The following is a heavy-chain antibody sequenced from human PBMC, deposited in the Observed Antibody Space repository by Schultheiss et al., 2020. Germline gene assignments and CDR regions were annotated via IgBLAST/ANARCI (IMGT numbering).Heavy chain of an antibody. D-gene: IGHD1-26*01. CDR2: IYYSGST. J-gene: IGHJ6*02. CDR3: ARRRIVGAYYYGMDV. CDR1: GGSISNYY. V-gene: IGHV4-59*08. Sequence: SETLSLTCTVSGGSISNYYWSWIRQPPGKGLEWIGYIYYSGSTNYNPSLKSRVTISVDTSKNQFSLELSSVTAADTAVYYCARRRIVGAYYYGMDVWGQGTTVTVSS.